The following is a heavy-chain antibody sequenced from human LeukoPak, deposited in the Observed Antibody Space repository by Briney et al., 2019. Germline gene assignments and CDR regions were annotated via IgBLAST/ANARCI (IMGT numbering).Heavy chain of an antibody. J-gene: IGHJ4*02. D-gene: IGHD2-2*01. CDR2: ISSGT. Sequence: PGGSLRLSRAASGFVFSTYGMSWVRQVPGKGPEWVATISSGTYYAEPVKGRFTISRDNSKNTLFVQMNSLRAEDTAIYYCARLLFVGSRPVAFDSWGQGTLVTVPS. V-gene: IGHV3-23*01. CDR1: GFVFSTYG. CDR3: ARLLFVGSRPVAFDS.